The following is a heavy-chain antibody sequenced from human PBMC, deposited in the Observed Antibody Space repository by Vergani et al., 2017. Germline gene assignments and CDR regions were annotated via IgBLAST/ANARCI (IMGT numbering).Heavy chain of an antibody. J-gene: IGHJ4*02. CDR3: ARGPGLTMVRGVFDY. CDR2: IYYSGST. D-gene: IGHD3-10*01. Sequence: QVQLQESGPGLVKPSQTLSLTCTVSGGSISSGDYYWSWIRHPPGKGLEWIGYIYYSGSTYYNPSLKSRVTISVETSKNQFSLKLRSVTAADTAVYYCARGPGLTMVRGVFDYWGQGTLVTVSS. CDR1: GGSISSGDYY. V-gene: IGHV4-30-4*01.